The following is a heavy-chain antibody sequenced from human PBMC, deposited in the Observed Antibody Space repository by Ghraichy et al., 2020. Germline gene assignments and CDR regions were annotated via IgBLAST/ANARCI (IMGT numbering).Heavy chain of an antibody. V-gene: IGHV3-23*01. J-gene: IGHJ4*02. D-gene: IGHD4-23*01. CDR2: ISGSGGTT. CDR1: GFTFSSYA. Sequence: GGSLRLSCAASGFTFSSYAINWVRQAPGKGLEWVSGISGSGGTTYYADSVKGRFTISRDNSKNTLYLHMNSLRADDTAVFYCAKGGYSLYYFDYWGQGTLVTVSS. CDR3: AKGGYSLYYFDY.